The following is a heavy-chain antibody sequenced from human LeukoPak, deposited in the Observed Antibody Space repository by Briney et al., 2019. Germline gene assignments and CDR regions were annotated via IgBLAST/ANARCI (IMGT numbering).Heavy chain of an antibody. CDR3: ARSSGYYSSLFYMHV. V-gene: IGHV1-2*02. J-gene: IGHJ6*03. Sequence: ASVKVSCKASGYTFTGYYMHWVRQAPGQGLEWMGWINPNSGGTNYAQKFQGRVTMTRDTSVSTAYMELSRLRSDDTAVYYCARSSGYYSSLFYMHVWGKGTTVTVSS. CDR1: GYTFTGYY. D-gene: IGHD3-22*01. CDR2: INPNSGGT.